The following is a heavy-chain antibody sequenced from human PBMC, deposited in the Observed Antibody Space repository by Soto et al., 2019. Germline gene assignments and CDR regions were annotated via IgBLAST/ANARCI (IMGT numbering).Heavy chain of an antibody. Sequence: QVQLVQSGAEVKKPGASVKVSCKASGYTFTGYYLHWVRQAPGQGLEWMGWINPDSGGTNYAQKFQGRVTMTRDTSIRTAYMELSRLRSDDTAVYYCARPIDIGRSLFGLDVWGQGTAVTVSS. V-gene: IGHV1-2*02. CDR2: INPDSGGT. CDR1: GYTFTGYY. CDR3: ARPIDIGRSLFGLDV. D-gene: IGHD2-15*01. J-gene: IGHJ6*02.